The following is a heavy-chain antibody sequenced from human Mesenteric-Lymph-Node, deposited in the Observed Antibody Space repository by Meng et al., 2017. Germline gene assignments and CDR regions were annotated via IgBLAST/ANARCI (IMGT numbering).Heavy chain of an antibody. D-gene: IGHD3-22*01. J-gene: IGHJ4*02. Sequence: ASVKVSCKAFGGTFSSHPITWVRQAPGQGLEWMGRINPNSGGTNYAQKFQGRVTMTRDTSISTAYMELSRLRSDDTAVYYCARGREDYYDSSGYCDYWGQGTLVTVSS. CDR2: INPNSGGT. V-gene: IGHV1-2*06. CDR1: GGTFSSHP. CDR3: ARGREDYYDSSGYCDY.